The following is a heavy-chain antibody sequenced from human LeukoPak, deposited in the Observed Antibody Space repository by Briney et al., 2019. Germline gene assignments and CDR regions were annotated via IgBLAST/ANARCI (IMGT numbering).Heavy chain of an antibody. V-gene: IGHV4-4*07. CDR2: MRSSGNN. D-gene: IGHD1-14*01. J-gene: IGHJ4*02. CDR3: ARRPDIFDY. CDR1: DGSMNNYY. Sequence: PSETLSLTCTVSDGSMNNYYWSWLRQPAGKGLEWIGRMRSSGNNNYNPSLASRVSMSVDTSKRQLSLELSSVTAADTAVYYCARRPDIFDYWGQGTLVTVSS.